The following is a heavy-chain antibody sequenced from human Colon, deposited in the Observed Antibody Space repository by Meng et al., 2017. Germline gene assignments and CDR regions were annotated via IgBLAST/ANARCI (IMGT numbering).Heavy chain of an antibody. Sequence: QLTQGGAGLLKPSVTLSLTCAVDGGSFSGYYWSWIRQTPGKGLEWLGEINYSGSAHYNPSLKSRVTISVDTSKNQIFLKMNSVTAADTAVYYCAGGPWEFDYWGQGTLVTVSS. CDR1: GGSFSGYY. V-gene: IGHV4-34*01. CDR3: AGGPWEFDY. J-gene: IGHJ4*02. CDR2: INYSGSA. D-gene: IGHD1-26*01.